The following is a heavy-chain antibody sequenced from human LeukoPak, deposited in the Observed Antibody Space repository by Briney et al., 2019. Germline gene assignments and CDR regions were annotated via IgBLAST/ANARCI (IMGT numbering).Heavy chain of an antibody. Sequence: SETLSLTCTVSGGSISSYYWNWIQQPPGKGLEWIGYVYYIENTKYNPSLKSRVTISADTSKNQFSLKLSSVTAADTAVYYCAREYEYGYFDSWGQGTLVTVSS. V-gene: IGHV4-59*01. CDR1: GGSISSYY. J-gene: IGHJ4*02. D-gene: IGHD3-10*01. CDR3: AREYEYGYFDS. CDR2: VYYIENT.